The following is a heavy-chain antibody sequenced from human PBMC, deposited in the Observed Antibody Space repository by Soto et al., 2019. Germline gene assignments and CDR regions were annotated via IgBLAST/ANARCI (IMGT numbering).Heavy chain of an antibody. Sequence: QVQLQESGPGLVKPSQTLSLTCTVSGGSISSGGYYWSWIRQHPGKGLEWIGYIYYSGSTYYNPSLKSRVTISVDTSKNQFSLQLSSVTAADTAVYYCAREVRWVAYGMDVWGQGTTVTVSS. CDR2: IYYSGST. CDR1: GGSISSGGYY. V-gene: IGHV4-31*03. CDR3: AREVRWVAYGMDV. J-gene: IGHJ6*02. D-gene: IGHD4-17*01.